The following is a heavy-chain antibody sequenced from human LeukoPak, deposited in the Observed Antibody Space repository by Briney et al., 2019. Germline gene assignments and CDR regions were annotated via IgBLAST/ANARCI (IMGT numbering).Heavy chain of an antibody. CDR1: GGSISSYY. CDR3: AREDSEKYYYYSMDV. V-gene: IGHV4-4*07. Sequence: SETLSLTCTVSGGSISSYYWSWIRQPAGKGLEWIGRIYTSGSTNYNPSLKSRVTMSVDTSKNQFSLKLSSVTAADTAVYYCAREDSEKYYYYSMDVWGQGTTVTVSS. D-gene: IGHD3/OR15-3a*01. J-gene: IGHJ6*02. CDR2: IYTSGST.